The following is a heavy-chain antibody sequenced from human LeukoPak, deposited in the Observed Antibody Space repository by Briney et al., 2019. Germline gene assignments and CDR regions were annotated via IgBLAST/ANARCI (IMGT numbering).Heavy chain of an antibody. J-gene: IGHJ4*02. CDR3: AREEYYFDY. D-gene: IGHD3-10*01. Sequence: SETLSLTCTVSGGSISSSSYYWGWIRQPPGRGLEWIGSIYYSGSTYYNPSLKSRVTISVDTSKNQFSLKLSSVTAADTAVYYCAREEYYFDYWGQGTLVTVSS. V-gene: IGHV4-39*07. CDR1: GGSISSSSYY. CDR2: IYYSGST.